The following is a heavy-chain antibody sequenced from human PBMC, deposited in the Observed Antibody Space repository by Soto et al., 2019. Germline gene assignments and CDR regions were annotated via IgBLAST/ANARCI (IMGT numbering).Heavy chain of an antibody. Sequence: EVQLVESGGGLVKPGGSLRLSCAASGFTLSSYSMNWVRQAPGKGQEWVSSISSSSGYIYYAESVKGRFTISRDNAKNSLSLQLNCLRAEDTAVYYCASVDYDYGDDSICYWGQGTLVTVSS. V-gene: IGHV3-21*01. J-gene: IGHJ4*02. D-gene: IGHD4-17*01. CDR3: ASVDYDYGDDSICY. CDR2: ISSSSGYI. CDR1: GFTLSSYS.